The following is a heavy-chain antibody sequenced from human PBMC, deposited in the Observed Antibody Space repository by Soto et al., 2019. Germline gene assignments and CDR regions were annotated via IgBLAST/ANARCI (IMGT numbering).Heavy chain of an antibody. J-gene: IGHJ4*02. Sequence: QVQLVQSGAEVKKPGASVKVSCKASGYTFTGYYLHWVRQAPGQGLEWMGWINPNSDGTNYAQKFQGRVTMTRDTSISPAYMELSRLRSDDTAVYYRARGRTVSTSYFDYWGQGNLVTVSS. CDR3: ARGRTVSTSYFDY. CDR1: GYTFTGYY. V-gene: IGHV1-2*02. D-gene: IGHD1-1*01. CDR2: INPNSDGT.